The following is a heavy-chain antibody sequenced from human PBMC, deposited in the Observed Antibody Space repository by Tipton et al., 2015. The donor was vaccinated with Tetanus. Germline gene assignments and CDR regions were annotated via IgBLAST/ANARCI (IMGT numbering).Heavy chain of an antibody. J-gene: IGHJ6*02. CDR2: IYYSGST. D-gene: IGHD1-20*01. CDR3: ARDLGITGAHYYYYGMDV. Sequence: TLSLTCTVSGGSISSYYWSWIRQPPGKGLEWIGYIYYSGSTNYNPYLKSRVTISVDTSKNQFSLKLSSVTAADTAVYYCARDLGITGAHYYYYGMDVWGQGTTVTVSS. V-gene: IGHV4-59*01. CDR1: GGSISSYY.